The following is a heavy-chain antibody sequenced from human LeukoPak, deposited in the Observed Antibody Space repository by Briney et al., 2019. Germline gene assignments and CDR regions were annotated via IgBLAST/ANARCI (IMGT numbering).Heavy chain of an antibody. D-gene: IGHD3-10*01. CDR3: AREAYYYGSRSYIYWFDP. V-gene: IGHV3-20*04. J-gene: IGHJ5*02. CDR1: GFTFADYG. CDR2: INWNGDNT. Sequence: GGSLRLSCAASGFTFADYGMSWVRQAPGKGLEWVSGINWNGDNTPYADSVKGRFTISRDNAKNSLYLQMNSLRAEDTALYYCAREAYYYGSRSYIYWFDPWGQGTLVTVSS.